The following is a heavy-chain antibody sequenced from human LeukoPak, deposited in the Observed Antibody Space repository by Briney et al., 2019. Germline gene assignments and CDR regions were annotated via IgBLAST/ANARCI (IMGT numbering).Heavy chain of an antibody. V-gene: IGHV3-74*01. CDR3: AREEVATYYYYMDV. CDR2: INIDGSST. Sequence: GGSLRLSCAASGFTFRGHWMHSVRETPGKGLLRVSRINIDGSSTSYADSLKGRFTISRDNAKNTLYLQMNSLKAEATAVDYCAREEVATYYYYMDVWGKGTTVTVSS. J-gene: IGHJ6*03. D-gene: IGHD2-15*01. CDR1: GFTFRGHW.